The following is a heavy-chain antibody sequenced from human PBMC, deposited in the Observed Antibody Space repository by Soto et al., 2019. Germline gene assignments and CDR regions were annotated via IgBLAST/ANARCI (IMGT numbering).Heavy chain of an antibody. Sequence: QVQLVESGGGVVQPGRSLRLSCAASGFTFSTYAMHWVRQAPGKGLEWVAVISYDGSNKYYADSVKGRFTISRDNSKNPLHLQMHRLRAEDTAVYYCVRDAGKYLAAAGKFRSYSMHVWGQGTTVTVSS. CDR3: VRDAGKYLAAAGKFRSYSMHV. D-gene: IGHD6-13*01. V-gene: IGHV3-30-3*01. CDR2: ISYDGSNK. CDR1: GFTFSTYA. J-gene: IGHJ6*02.